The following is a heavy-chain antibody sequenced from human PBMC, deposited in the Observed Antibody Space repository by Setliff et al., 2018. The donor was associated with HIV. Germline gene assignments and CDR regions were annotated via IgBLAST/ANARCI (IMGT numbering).Heavy chain of an antibody. Sequence: GASVKVSCKASGGTLSSYAISWVRQAPGQGLEWMGRIIPISGTANNAQKFQGRVTVTIATSTSTAYMELRTLRSDDTAVYYCARAGAVETTHFDYWGQGALVTVSS. CDR1: GGTLSSYA. J-gene: IGHJ4*02. D-gene: IGHD1-7*01. CDR2: IIPISGTA. V-gene: IGHV1-69*05. CDR3: ARAGAVETTHFDY.